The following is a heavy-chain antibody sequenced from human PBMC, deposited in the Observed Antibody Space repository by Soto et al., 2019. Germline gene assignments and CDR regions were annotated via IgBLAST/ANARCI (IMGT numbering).Heavy chain of an antibody. CDR1: GFSLSTSGVG. Sequence: SGPTLVNPTQTLTLTCTFSGFSLSTSGVGVGWIRQPPGKALEWLALIYWDDDERYSPSLKNRLTITKDTSKNQVVLTMTKMDPVDTATYFCAHSRGDGVPSKYNWFDPWGQGILVTVSS. D-gene: IGHD3-3*01. J-gene: IGHJ5*02. CDR2: IYWDDDE. CDR3: AHSRGDGVPSKYNWFDP. V-gene: IGHV2-5*02.